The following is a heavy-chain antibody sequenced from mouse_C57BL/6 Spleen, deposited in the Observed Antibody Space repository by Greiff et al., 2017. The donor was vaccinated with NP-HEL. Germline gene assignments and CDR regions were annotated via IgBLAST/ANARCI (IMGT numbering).Heavy chain of an antibody. V-gene: IGHV1-52*01. D-gene: IGHD2-12*01. CDR1: GYTFTSYW. CDR3: ARERWDSSGEDAFDY. Sequence: VQLQQPGAELVRPGSSVKLSCKASGYTFTSYWMHWVKQRPIKGLEWIGNIDPSDSYTNYNQKFKVKVTLTVDKASSTGYMQLSSLTSEDSAVYYCARERWDSSGEDAFDYWGQGTTVTVSS. CDR2: IDPSDSYT. J-gene: IGHJ2*01.